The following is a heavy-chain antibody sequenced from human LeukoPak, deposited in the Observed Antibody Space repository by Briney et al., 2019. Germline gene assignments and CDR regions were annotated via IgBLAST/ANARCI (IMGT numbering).Heavy chain of an antibody. V-gene: IGHV3-11*04. J-gene: IGHJ3*02. Sequence: GGSLRLSCAASGFTFSDCYMSWIRQAPGKGLEWVSYISSSGSTIYYADSVKGRFTISRDNAKNSLYLQMNSLRAEDTAVYYCAREYPPYYYDSSGYGFPVDIWGQGTMVTVSS. CDR3: AREYPPYYYDSSGYGFPVDI. D-gene: IGHD3-22*01. CDR1: GFTFSDCY. CDR2: ISSSGSTI.